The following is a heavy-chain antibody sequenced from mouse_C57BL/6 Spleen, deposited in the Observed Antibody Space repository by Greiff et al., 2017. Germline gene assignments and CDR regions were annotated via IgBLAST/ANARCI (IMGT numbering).Heavy chain of an antibody. Sequence: EVQLQQSGPELVKPGASVKISCKASGYSFTGYYMNWVKQSPEKSLEWIGEINPSPGGTPSNQKFKAKATLTVDKSSSTAYMQLKSLTSGDSAVYYCARSDYDYAAWFAYWGQGTLVTVSA. CDR1: GYSFTGYY. CDR2: INPSPGGT. CDR3: ARSDYDYAAWFAY. D-gene: IGHD2-4*01. V-gene: IGHV1-42*01. J-gene: IGHJ3*01.